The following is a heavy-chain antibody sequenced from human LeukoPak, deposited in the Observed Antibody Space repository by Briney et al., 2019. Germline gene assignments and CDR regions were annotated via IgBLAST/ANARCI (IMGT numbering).Heavy chain of an antibody. D-gene: IGHD6-19*01. Sequence: GGSLRLSCAASGFSVSNNYMSWVRQAPGKGLEWVSVIYSGGSTYYADSVKGRFTISRDNSKNTLYLQMNSLRAEDTAVYYCARGRSSGWYYFDYWGQGTLVTVSS. J-gene: IGHJ4*02. V-gene: IGHV3-53*01. CDR3: ARGRSSGWYYFDY. CDR1: GFSVSNNY. CDR2: IYSGGST.